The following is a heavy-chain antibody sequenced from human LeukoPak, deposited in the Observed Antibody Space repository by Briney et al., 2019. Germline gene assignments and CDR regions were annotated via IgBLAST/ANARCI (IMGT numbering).Heavy chain of an antibody. Sequence: GGSLRLSCAASGFTFDDYAMHWVRQAPGKGLEWVSGISWNSGSIGYADSVKGRFTISRDNAKNSLYLQMNSLRAEDTALYYCAKDPRFRSSGWPYYFDYWGQGTLVTVSS. CDR3: AKDPRFRSSGWPYYFDY. V-gene: IGHV3-9*01. J-gene: IGHJ4*02. CDR2: ISWNSGSI. D-gene: IGHD6-19*01. CDR1: GFTFDDYA.